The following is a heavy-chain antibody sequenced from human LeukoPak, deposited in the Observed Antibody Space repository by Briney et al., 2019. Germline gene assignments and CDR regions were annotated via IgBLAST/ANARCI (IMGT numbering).Heavy chain of an antibody. CDR2: INSDGSST. V-gene: IGHV3-74*01. J-gene: IGHJ4*02. CDR3: AKNLWLLWVGELLD. CDR1: VYTLRRYR. D-gene: IGHD3-10*01. Sequence: PGGSLSLSRVASVYTLRRYRTHWVPQTPGKGLVCVSRINSDGSSTSYADSVKGRFTLSRDNSKNTLYMQMNRLRADDTAVYYWAKNLWLLWVGELLDWGQGTLVTVSP.